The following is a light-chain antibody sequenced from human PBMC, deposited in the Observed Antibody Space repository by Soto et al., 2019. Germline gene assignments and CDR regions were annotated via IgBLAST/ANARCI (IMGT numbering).Light chain of an antibody. CDR2: GAS. CDR3: QQFDDWPLT. CDR1: QSIGSN. V-gene: IGKV3-15*01. Sequence: EIVMTQSPATLSVSPGESATLSCRASQSIGSNLAWYQQRPGQAPRLLMYGASTRATGVPARFSGSGSGTELTLTISSLQSEDFAIYYCQQFDDWPLTFGGGTKADI. J-gene: IGKJ4*01.